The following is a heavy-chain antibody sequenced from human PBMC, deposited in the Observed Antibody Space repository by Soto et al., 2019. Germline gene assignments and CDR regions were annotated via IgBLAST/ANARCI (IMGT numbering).Heavy chain of an antibody. CDR1: GGSISSSSYY. V-gene: IGHV4-39*01. CDR2: IYYSGST. Sequence: QLQLQESGPGLVKPSETLSLTCTVSGGSISSSSYYWGWIRQPPGKGLEWIGSIYYSGSTYYNPSLKSRVTISVDTSKNQFSLKLSSVTAADTAVYYCARHRGGWSDKIDYWGQGTLVTVSS. J-gene: IGHJ4*02. D-gene: IGHD6-19*01. CDR3: ARHRGGWSDKIDY.